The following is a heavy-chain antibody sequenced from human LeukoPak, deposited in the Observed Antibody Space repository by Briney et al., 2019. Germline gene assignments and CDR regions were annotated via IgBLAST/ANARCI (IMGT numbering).Heavy chain of an antibody. J-gene: IGHJ3*02. CDR2: IRYNGSNK. CDR1: GFTFSSYG. D-gene: IGHD3-10*01. Sequence: GGSLRLSCAASGFTFSSYGMHWVRQAPGKGLEWVAFIRYNGSNKYYADSVKGRFTISRDNSKNTLYLQMNSLRAEDTAVYYCANIYGVLRRVPDAFDIWGQGTMVTVSS. CDR3: ANIYGVLRRVPDAFDI. V-gene: IGHV3-30*02.